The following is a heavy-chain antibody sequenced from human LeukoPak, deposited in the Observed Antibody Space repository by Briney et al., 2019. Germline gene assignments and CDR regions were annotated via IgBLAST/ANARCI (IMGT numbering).Heavy chain of an antibody. V-gene: IGHV6-1*01. CDR1: GDSVSSNSAS. J-gene: IGHJ4*02. D-gene: IGHD6-19*01. Sequence: SQTLSLTCAISGDSVSSNSASWNWIRQSPSRGLEWLGRTYYRSKWYHDYAVSVRSRLTIHPDTSKHQFSLQLNSVTPEDTAVYYCARDRYSTGWYDYWGQGTLVTVSS. CDR2: TYYRSKWYH. CDR3: ARDRYSTGWYDY.